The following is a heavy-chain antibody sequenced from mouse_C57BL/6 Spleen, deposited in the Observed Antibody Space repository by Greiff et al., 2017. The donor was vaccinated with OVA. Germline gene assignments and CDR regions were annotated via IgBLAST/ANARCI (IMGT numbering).Heavy chain of an antibody. CDR1: GYPFTSYW. CDR2: INPSNGGT. J-gene: IGHJ3*01. D-gene: IGHD1-1*01. Sequence: QVQLPQPGTELVKPGASVKLSCKASGYPFTSYWMHWVKQRPGQGLEWIGNINPSNGGTNYNEEFKSKATLTVDKSSSTAYMQLSSLTSEDSAVYYCARYYYGSSYWFAYWGQGTLVTVSA. V-gene: IGHV1-53*01. CDR3: ARYYYGSSYWFAY.